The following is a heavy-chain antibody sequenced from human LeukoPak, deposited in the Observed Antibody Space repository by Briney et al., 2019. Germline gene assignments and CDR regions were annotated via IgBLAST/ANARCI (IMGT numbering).Heavy chain of an antibody. V-gene: IGHV4-59*01. CDR3: ARVGFLTGYYFDY. CDR1: GGSISSYY. CDR2: IYYSGST. J-gene: IGHJ4*02. D-gene: IGHD3-9*01. Sequence: SETLSLTCTVSGGSISSYYWSWIRQPPGKGLEWIGYIYYSGSTNYNPSLKSRVTISVDTSKNQFSLKLSSVTAADTAVYYCARVGFLTGYYFDYWGQGTLVTVSS.